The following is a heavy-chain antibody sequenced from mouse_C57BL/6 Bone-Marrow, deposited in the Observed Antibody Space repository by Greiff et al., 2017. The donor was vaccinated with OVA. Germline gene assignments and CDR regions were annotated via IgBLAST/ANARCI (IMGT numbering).Heavy chain of an antibody. CDR1: GYTFTSYG. CDR2: IYPRRGNT. Sequence: QVQLQPSGAALARPGASVKLSCKASGYTFTSYGISWVQPRTGQGLEWLGEIYPRRGNTYYNEKFKGKATLTADKSSSTAYMELRSRTSEDCAVYFCARSYSGFAYWGQGTLVTVSA. J-gene: IGHJ3*01. V-gene: IGHV1-81*01. D-gene: IGHD2-12*01. CDR3: ARSYSGFAY.